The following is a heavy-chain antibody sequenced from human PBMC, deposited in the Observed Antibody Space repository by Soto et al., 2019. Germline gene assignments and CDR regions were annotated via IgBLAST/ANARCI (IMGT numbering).Heavy chain of an antibody. V-gene: IGHV1-3*01. J-gene: IGHJ4*02. CDR1: GYTFTSYA. Sequence: ASVKVSCKASGYTFTSYAMHWVRQAPGQRLEWMGWINAGNGNTKYSQKFQGRVTITRDTSASTAYMELSSLRSEDTAVYYCARVIDYGDYWFDYWGQGTLVTVSS. CDR3: ARVIDYGDYWFDY. CDR2: INAGNGNT. D-gene: IGHD4-17*01.